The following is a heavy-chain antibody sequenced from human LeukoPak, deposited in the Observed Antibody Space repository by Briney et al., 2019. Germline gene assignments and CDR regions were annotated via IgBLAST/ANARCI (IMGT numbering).Heavy chain of an antibody. D-gene: IGHD3-10*01. CDR1: GFTFSNYG. CDR2: ISGSGGST. J-gene: IGHJ6*03. V-gene: IGHV3-23*01. CDR3: AKFYGSGRYYYYYMDV. Sequence: GGSLRLSCAASGFTFSNYGMSWVRQAPGKGPEWVSAISGSGGSTYYADSVKGRFTISRDNSKNTLYVQMNSLRAEDTAVYYCAKFYGSGRYYYYYMDVWGKGTTVTISS.